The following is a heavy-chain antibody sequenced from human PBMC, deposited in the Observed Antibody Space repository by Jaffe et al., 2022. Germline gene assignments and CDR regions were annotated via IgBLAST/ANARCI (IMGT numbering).Heavy chain of an antibody. CDR2: IYYSGST. D-gene: IGHD6-6*01. CDR3: ARLIAARPDYFDY. CDR1: GGSISSSSYY. V-gene: IGHV4-39*01. Sequence: QLQLQESGPGLVKPSETLSLTCTVSGGSISSSSYYWGWIRQPPGKGLEWIGSIYYSGSTYYNPSLKSRVTISVDTSKNQFSLKLSSVTAADTAVYYCARLIAARPDYFDYWGQGTLVTVSS. J-gene: IGHJ4*02.